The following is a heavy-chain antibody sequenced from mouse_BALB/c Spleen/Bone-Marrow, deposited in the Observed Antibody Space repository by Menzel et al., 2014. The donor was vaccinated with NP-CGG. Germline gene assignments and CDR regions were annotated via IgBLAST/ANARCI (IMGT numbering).Heavy chain of an antibody. D-gene: IGHD2-14*01. V-gene: IGHV14-3*02. J-gene: IGHJ2*01. CDR2: IDPANGNT. CDR3: ASYRLRTYFDY. CDR1: GFNIKDTY. Sequence: EVKLQESGAELVKPGASVMLSCTASGFNIKDTYIHWVKQRPEQGLEWIGRIDPANGNTKYDPKFQGKATITADTSSNTAYLQLSSLTSEDTAVYYCASYRLRTYFDYWGQGTTLTVSS.